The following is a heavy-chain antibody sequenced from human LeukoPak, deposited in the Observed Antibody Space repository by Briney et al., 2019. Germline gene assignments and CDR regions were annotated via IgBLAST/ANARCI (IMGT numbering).Heavy chain of an antibody. D-gene: IGHD4-17*01. J-gene: IGHJ6*03. Sequence: GGSLRLSCAASGFTFSNYWMSWVRQAPGEGLEWVANIKRDGSEEYYVDSVRGRFTILRDNAYNSLYLQMNSLRVEDTAVYYCARVRWDGDDNTYYYFYMDVWGKGTTVTISS. CDR2: IKRDGSEE. CDR1: GFTFSNYW. CDR3: ARVRWDGDDNTYYYFYMDV. V-gene: IGHV3-7*04.